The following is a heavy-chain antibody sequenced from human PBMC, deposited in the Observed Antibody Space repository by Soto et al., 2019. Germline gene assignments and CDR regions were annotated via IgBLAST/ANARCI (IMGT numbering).Heavy chain of an antibody. CDR1: GGSISSSSYY. D-gene: IGHD3-9*01. J-gene: IGHJ6*03. CDR2: IYYSGST. CDR3: ASKVRYFDWLLEAYYYYMDV. Sequence: SETLSLTCTVSGGSISSSSYYWGWIRQPPGKGLEWIGSIYYSGSTYYNPSLKSRVTISVDTSKNQFSLKLSSVTAADTAVCYCASKVRYFDWLLEAYYYYMDVWGKGTTVTVSS. V-gene: IGHV4-39*01.